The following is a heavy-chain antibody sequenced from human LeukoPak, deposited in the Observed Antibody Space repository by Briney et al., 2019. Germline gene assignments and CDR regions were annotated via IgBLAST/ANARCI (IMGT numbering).Heavy chain of an antibody. V-gene: IGHV4-59*01. CDR1: GGSICSYY. CDR2: IYYSGST. J-gene: IGHJ5*02. D-gene: IGHD6-19*01. Sequence: PSETLSLTCTVTGGSICSYYWSWIRQPPGKGLEWIGYIYYSGSTNYNPSLKSRVTISVDTSKNQFSLKLSSVTAADTAVYYCARALRAVAGRNNWFDPWGQGTLVTVSS. CDR3: ARALRAVAGRNNWFDP.